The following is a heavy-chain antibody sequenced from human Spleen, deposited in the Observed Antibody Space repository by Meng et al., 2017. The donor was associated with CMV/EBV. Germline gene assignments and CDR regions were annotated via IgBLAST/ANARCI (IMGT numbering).Heavy chain of an antibody. CDR2: IHYSGDT. CDR3: ARYPGTDWYFDL. CDR1: GGSIRSSTYN. Sequence: CRVSGGSIRSSTYNWGCLRPPPGKGLDWIGSIHYSGDTYSNPSLTSRVTISVATSKTHFSLNLNSVTAADTAVYYCARYPGTDWYFDLWGRGTLVTVSS. D-gene: IGHD1-14*01. V-gene: IGHV4-39*07. J-gene: IGHJ2*01.